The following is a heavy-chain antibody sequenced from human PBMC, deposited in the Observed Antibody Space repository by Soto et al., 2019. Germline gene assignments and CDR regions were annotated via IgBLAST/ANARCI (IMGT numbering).Heavy chain of an antibody. V-gene: IGHV3-30*03. CDR1: GFTFSHYG. CDR2: ISYDGSNK. CDR3: TRYSAKHQGPIDY. D-gene: IGHD1-26*01. Sequence: QVQLVESGGGVVQHGRSLRLSCAASGFTFSHYGIHWVRQAPGTGLEWLAVISYDGSNKHYADSVKGRFTVSRDNSKNTLDLQMNSLRAEDTPVYFCTRYSAKHQGPIDYWGQGTLVTVSS. J-gene: IGHJ4*02.